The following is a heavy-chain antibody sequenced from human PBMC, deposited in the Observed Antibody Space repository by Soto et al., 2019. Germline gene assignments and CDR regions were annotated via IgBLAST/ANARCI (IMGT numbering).Heavy chain of an antibody. CDR3: TRGKWFPRGYGMDV. Sequence: QVQLQESGPGLVKPSETLSLTCTVSGDSVTSDYWSWIRQPPGKRLEYIGFIYLGGSANYNPSLESRATVSPDKSTNQVSLGLTSVTAADTAVYYCTRGKWFPRGYGMDVWGRGTTVTVS. D-gene: IGHD3-22*01. V-gene: IGHV4-59*02. CDR2: IYLGGSA. J-gene: IGHJ6*02. CDR1: GDSVTSDY.